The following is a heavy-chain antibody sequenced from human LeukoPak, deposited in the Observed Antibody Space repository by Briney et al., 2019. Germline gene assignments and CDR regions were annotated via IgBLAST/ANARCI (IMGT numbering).Heavy chain of an antibody. D-gene: IGHD2-2*01. J-gene: IGHJ6*02. V-gene: IGHV4-30-4*01. CDR2: IYYSGST. CDR1: GGSLSSGDYY. Sequence: SETLSLTCTVSGGSLSSGDYYWSWIRQPPGKGLEWIGYIYYSGSTYYNPSLKSRVTISVDTSKNQFSLKLSSVTAADTAVYYCARVGRYCSSTSLYYYYGMDVWGQGTTVTVSS. CDR3: ARVGRYCSSTSLYYYYGMDV.